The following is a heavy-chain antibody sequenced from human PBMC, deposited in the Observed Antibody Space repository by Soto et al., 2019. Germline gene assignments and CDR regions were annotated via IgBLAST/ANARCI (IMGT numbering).Heavy chain of an antibody. J-gene: IGHJ4*02. CDR3: AKDVLMSTFGGVIAHFDY. CDR2: ISGGGDIT. D-gene: IGHD3-16*02. Sequence: EEQLLESGGGLVQPGGSLRLSCAASGFTFSIYAMTWVRQAPGKGLEWVSAISGGGDITYYADSVKGRFTISRDNSESSLYLRMDILRADDTAVYYCAKDVLMSTFGGVIAHFDYLGQGTMVTVYS. CDR1: GFTFSIYA. V-gene: IGHV3-23*01.